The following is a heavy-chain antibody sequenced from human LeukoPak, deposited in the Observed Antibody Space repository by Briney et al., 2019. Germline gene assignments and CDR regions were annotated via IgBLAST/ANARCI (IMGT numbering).Heavy chain of an antibody. J-gene: IGHJ6*03. Sequence: PGGSLRLSCAASGFTVSSNYMSWVRQAPGKGLEWVSVIYSGGSTYYADSVKGRFTISRDNSKNTLYLQMNSLRAEDTAVYYCARIEEMAYYYYYYYMDVWGKGTTVTVSS. D-gene: IGHD5-24*01. CDR1: GFTVSSNY. CDR3: ARIEEMAYYYYYYYMDV. CDR2: IYSGGST. V-gene: IGHV3-53*01.